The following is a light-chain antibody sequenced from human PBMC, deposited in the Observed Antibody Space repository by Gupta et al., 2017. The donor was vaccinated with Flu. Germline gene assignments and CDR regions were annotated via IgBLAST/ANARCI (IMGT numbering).Light chain of an antibody. J-gene: IGKJ4*01. CDR2: DAT. Sequence: EIVLTQSPATLSLSPGERATLSCRASQSVSTYLAWYQQRPGQAPRLLIYDATYRATGIPDRFSGSGCETDFTLTSDSPECEDSAAYYPQQCRLLPTFGGGTKVEIK. CDR3: QQCRLLPT. V-gene: IGKV3-11*01. CDR1: QSVSTY.